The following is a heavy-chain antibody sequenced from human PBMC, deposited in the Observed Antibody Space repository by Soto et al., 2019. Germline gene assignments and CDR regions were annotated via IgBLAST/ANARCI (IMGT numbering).Heavy chain of an antibody. CDR1: GYTFTSYG. J-gene: IGHJ4*02. Sequence: ASVKVSCKASGYTFTSYGISWVRQAPGQGLEWMGWISAYNGNTNYAQKLQGRVTITTDTSTSTAYMELSSLRSDDTAVYYCARAVAGPDDFDYWGQGTLVTVSS. D-gene: IGHD5-12*01. CDR2: ISAYNGNT. V-gene: IGHV1-18*01. CDR3: ARAVAGPDDFDY.